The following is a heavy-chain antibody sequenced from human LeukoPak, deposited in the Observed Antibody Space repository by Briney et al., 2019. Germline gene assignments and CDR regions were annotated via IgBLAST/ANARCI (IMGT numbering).Heavy chain of an antibody. D-gene: IGHD6-19*01. CDR1: GFTVSSNY. J-gene: IGHJ4*02. CDR3: AGGQSGSSGWYGLKPFDY. V-gene: IGHV3-53*01. CDR2: IYSGGST. Sequence: QPGGSLRLSCAASGFTVSSNYMSWVRQAPGKGLEWVSVIYSGGSTYYADSVKGRFTISRDNSKNTLHLQMNSLRAEDTAVYYCAGGQSGSSGWYGLKPFDYWGQGTLVTVSS.